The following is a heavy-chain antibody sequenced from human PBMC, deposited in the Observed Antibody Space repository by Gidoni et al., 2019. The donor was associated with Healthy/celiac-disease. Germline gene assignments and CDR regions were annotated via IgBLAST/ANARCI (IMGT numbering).Heavy chain of an antibody. CDR3: ANSGDSSSRWWDYYYYGMDV. CDR2: ISGSGGST. V-gene: IGHV3-23*01. CDR1: GFTFSSYA. Sequence: EVQLLESGGGLVQPGGSLSLSCAASGFTFSSYAMSWVRQAPGKGLGWVSAISGSGGSTYYADSVKGRFTISRDNSKNTLYLQMNSLRAEDTAVYYCANSGDSSSRWWDYYYYGMDVWGQGTTVTVSS. D-gene: IGHD6-13*01. J-gene: IGHJ6*02.